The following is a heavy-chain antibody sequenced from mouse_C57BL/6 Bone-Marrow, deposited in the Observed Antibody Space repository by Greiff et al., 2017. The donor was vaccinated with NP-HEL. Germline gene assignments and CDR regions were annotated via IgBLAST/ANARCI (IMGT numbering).Heavy chain of an antibody. J-gene: IGHJ2*01. CDR2: INPYNGGT. D-gene: IGHD1-1*01. V-gene: IGHV1-19*01. CDR1: GYTFTDYY. Sequence: VQLQQSGPVLVKPGASVKMSCKASGYTFTDYYMNWVKQSHGKSLEWIGVINPYNGGTSYNQKFKGKATLTVDKSSSTAYMELNSLTSEDSAVYYCARDGPTVVVREFDYWGQGTTLTVSS. CDR3: ARDGPTVVVREFDY.